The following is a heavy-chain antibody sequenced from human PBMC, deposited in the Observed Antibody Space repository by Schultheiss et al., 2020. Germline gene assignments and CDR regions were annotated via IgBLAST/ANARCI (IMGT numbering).Heavy chain of an antibody. CDR3: ARYSGSFYYFDY. CDR1: GFSLSTSGVG. CDR2: IYWDDDK. D-gene: IGHD1-26*01. J-gene: IGHJ4*02. V-gene: IGHV2-5*02. Sequence: SGPTLVKPTQTLTLTCTFSGFSLSTSGVGVGWIRQPPGKALEWLALIYWDDDKRYSPSLKSRLTISKDTSKNQVVLTMTNMDPVDTATYYCARYSGSFYYFDYWGKGTLVTGSA.